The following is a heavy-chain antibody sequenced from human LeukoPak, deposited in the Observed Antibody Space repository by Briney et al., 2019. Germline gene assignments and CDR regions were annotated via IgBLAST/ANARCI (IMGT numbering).Heavy chain of an antibody. Sequence: SETLSLTCTVSGGSISSYYWTWIRQPAGKGLEWIGRIYPRGSTNYNPSLKNRVTMSVDTSKNQFSLKLSSVTAADTAVYYCARENSGSYREFDYWGQGTLVTVSS. J-gene: IGHJ4*02. CDR2: IYPRGST. CDR1: GGSISSYY. CDR3: ARENSGSYREFDY. V-gene: IGHV4-4*07. D-gene: IGHD1-26*01.